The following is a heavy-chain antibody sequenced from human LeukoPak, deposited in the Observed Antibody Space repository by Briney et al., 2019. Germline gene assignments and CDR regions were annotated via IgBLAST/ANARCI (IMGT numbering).Heavy chain of an antibody. J-gene: IGHJ4*02. D-gene: IGHD3-22*01. CDR2: IIPIFGTA. CDR3: ARVSLYDSSGYYLYYFDY. V-gene: IGHV1-69*05. CDR1: GGTFSSYA. Sequence: SVKVSCKASGGTFSSYAISWVRQAPGQGLEWMGGIIPIFGTANYAQKFQGRATITTDESTSTAYMELSSLRSEDTAVYYCARVSLYDSSGYYLYYFDYWGQGTLVTVSS.